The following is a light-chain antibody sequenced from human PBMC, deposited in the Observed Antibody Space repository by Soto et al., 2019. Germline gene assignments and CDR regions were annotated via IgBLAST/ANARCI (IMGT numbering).Light chain of an antibody. Sequence: QAVVTQEPSLTVSPGGTVTLTCGSSTGAVTSGHYPYWFQQKPGQAPRTLICDTSNKHSWTPARFSGSLLGGKAALTLSGAQPEDEAEYYCLLSNSGAGVFGGGTKLTVL. V-gene: IGLV7-46*01. CDR2: DTS. CDR3: LLSNSGAGV. CDR1: TGAVTSGHY. J-gene: IGLJ3*02.